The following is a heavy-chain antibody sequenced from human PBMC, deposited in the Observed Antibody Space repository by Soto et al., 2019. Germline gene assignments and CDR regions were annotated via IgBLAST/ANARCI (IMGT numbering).Heavy chain of an antibody. CDR1: GGSFSGYF. Sequence: SETLSLTCTVSGGSFSGYFWTWIRQPPGKGLEWLAEINHSGITNYNPSVESRVSMSVDTSKNQLSLRLYSVTAADTAVYYCVRGPYNYNSRYFDYWGQGTLVTVSS. V-gene: IGHV4-34*01. CDR2: INHSGIT. J-gene: IGHJ4*02. CDR3: VRGPYNYNSRYFDY. D-gene: IGHD1-1*01.